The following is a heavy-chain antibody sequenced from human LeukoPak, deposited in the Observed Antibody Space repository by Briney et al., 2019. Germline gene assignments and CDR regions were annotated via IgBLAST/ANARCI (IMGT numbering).Heavy chain of an antibody. CDR1: GGSISTYY. V-gene: IGHV4-59*08. D-gene: IGHD3-3*01. CDR2: IYYSGST. CDR3: ARLPWSGFVY. Sequence: SETLSLACTVSGGSISTYYWSWIRQPPGKGLEWIGYIYYSGSTKYNPSLKSRVTISVDTSKNQLSLKLYSVTAADTAVYYCARLPWSGFVYWGQGTLVTVSS. J-gene: IGHJ4*02.